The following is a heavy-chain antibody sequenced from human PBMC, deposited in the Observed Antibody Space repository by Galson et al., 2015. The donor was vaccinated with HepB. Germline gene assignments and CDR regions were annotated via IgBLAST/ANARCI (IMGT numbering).Heavy chain of an antibody. V-gene: IGHV3-64D*06. J-gene: IGHJ4*02. CDR3: VKGEQSCSDSRSDY. CDR1: GFTFSSYA. Sequence: SLRLSCAASGFTFSSYAMHWVRQAPGKGLDYVSAITSNGGSTYYADSVEGRFTISRDNSKNTLYLQMSSLRTEDTALYYCVKGEQSCSDSRSDYWGQGTLVTVSS. D-gene: IGHD3-22*01. CDR2: ITSNGGST.